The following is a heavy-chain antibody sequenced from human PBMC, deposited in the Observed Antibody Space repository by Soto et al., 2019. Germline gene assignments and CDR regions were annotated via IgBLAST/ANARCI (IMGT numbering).Heavy chain of an antibody. D-gene: IGHD4-17*01. V-gene: IGHV3-9*01. J-gene: IGHJ4*02. Sequence: GGSLRLSCTAPGFTFDDYAMHWVRQAPGKGLEWVSGITWNSDNIGYADSVKGRFTISRDNAKNSLYLQMNSLRTEDTAFYYCAKDLTAVTTTAADYWGQGALVTVSS. CDR3: AKDLTAVTTTAADY. CDR2: ITWNSDNI. CDR1: GFTFDDYA.